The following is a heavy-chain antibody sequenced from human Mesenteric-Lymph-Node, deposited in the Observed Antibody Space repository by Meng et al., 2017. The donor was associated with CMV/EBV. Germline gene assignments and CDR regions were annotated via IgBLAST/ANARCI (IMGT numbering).Heavy chain of an antibody. CDR1: GFTFSSYE. J-gene: IGHJ2*01. V-gene: IGHV3-48*03. D-gene: IGHD5-18*01. CDR2: TSNSDYVI. CDR3: AREGIQLWPPNWFFDL. Sequence: GGSLRLSCAASGFTFSSYEMSWVRQAPGKGLEWISYTSNSDYVIYYAASVKGRFTISRDNAENSLYLQMNSLRAEDTAVYYCAREGIQLWPPNWFFDLWGRGTLVTVSS.